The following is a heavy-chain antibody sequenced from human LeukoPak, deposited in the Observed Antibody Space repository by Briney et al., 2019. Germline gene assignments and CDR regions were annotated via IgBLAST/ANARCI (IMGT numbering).Heavy chain of an antibody. Sequence: PGGSLRLSCAASGFTFSIYAMNWVRQAPGKGLEWVSSISSSGANTYYVDSVKGRFTISRDNSKNTLYLQMNSLRAEDTAVYHCAKRITPAGSAYALDTWGQGTMVTVSS. CDR3: AKRITPAGSAYALDT. D-gene: IGHD6-13*01. CDR2: ISSSGANT. CDR1: GFTFSIYA. V-gene: IGHV3-23*01. J-gene: IGHJ3*02.